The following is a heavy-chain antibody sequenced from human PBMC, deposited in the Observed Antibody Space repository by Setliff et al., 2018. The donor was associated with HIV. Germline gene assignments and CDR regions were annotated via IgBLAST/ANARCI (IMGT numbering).Heavy chain of an antibody. D-gene: IGHD2-21*02. CDR3: ASSNVVVVTASVSDAFDI. V-gene: IGHV3-74*01. CDR1: GFTFSNYW. Sequence: PGGSLRLSCVASGFTFSNYWMHWVRQAPGKGLVWVSRINTDGSSISHADSVKGRFTISRDNAKNTLFLQMSSLRAEDTAVYYCASSNVVVVTASVSDAFDIWGQGTMVTVSS. J-gene: IGHJ3*02. CDR2: INTDGSSI.